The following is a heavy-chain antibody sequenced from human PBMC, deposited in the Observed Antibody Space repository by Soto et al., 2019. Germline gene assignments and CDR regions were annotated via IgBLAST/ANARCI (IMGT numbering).Heavy chain of an antibody. CDR2: INSDGSST. Sequence: EVQLVESGGGLVQPGGSVRLSCAASGFTFSSYWMHWVRQAPGKGLVWVSRINSDGSSTSYADSVKGRFTISRDNAKNPLYLQMNSLRAEETAVYYCARVGVPLGGMDVWGQGTTVTVSS. J-gene: IGHJ6*02. V-gene: IGHV3-74*01. D-gene: IGHD3-16*01. CDR3: ARVGVPLGGMDV. CDR1: GFTFSSYW.